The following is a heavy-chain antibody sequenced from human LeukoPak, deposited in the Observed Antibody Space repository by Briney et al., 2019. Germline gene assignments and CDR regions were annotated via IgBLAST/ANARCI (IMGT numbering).Heavy chain of an antibody. V-gene: IGHV4-34*01. Sequence: SETLSLTCAVSGGSFSNYYWSCIRQSPEKGLEWIGEINHSGDTNYNPSLKSRVTISLDTSKNQFSLNLTSVTAADTAVYYCARGAAPFDIWGQGTMVTVSA. CDR1: GGSFSNYY. CDR2: INHSGDT. J-gene: IGHJ3*02. CDR3: ARGAAPFDI.